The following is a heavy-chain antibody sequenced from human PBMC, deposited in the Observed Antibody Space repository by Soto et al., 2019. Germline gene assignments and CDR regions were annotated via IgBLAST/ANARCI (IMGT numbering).Heavy chain of an antibody. CDR1: GFTFSSYA. CDR2: ISYDGSNK. D-gene: IGHD1-20*01. Sequence: GESLKISCAASGFTFSSYAMHWVRQAPGKGLEWVAVISYDGSNKYYADSVKGRFTISRDNSKNTLYLQMNSLRAEDTAVYYCARDSGGHDMITNPYYYYGMDVWGQGTTVTVSS. CDR3: ARDSGGHDMITNPYYYYGMDV. V-gene: IGHV3-30-3*01. J-gene: IGHJ6*02.